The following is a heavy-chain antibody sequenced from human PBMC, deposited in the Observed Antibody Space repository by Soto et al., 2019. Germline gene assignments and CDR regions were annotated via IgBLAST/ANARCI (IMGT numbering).Heavy chain of an antibody. CDR2: TYYRSKWYN. J-gene: IGHJ5*02. CDR1: GDSVSSNSAA. Sequence: PWHTLSLTCAISGDSVSSNSAAWNWIRQSPSRGLECLARTYYRSKWYNDYAVSVKSRITINPDTSKNQFSLQLNSLTPEDTAVHYCARAGGYCSGGSCYSGTYNWFDPWGQGTLVTVS. V-gene: IGHV6-1*01. CDR3: ARAGGYCSGGSCYSGTYNWFDP. D-gene: IGHD2-15*01.